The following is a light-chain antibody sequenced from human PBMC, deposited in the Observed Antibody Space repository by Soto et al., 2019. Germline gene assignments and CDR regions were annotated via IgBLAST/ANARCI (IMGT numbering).Light chain of an antibody. CDR2: GAS. CDR1: PSVTSNY. Sequence: IVLTQSPGTLPLSPGERSTLSCRASPSVTSNYLAWYQQKPGQAPRLLIYGASSRATGIPDKFSGSGSGIDFTLTISRLEPEDFAVYFCQQRSNWPPRITFGQGTRLEIK. J-gene: IGKJ5*01. CDR3: QQRSNWPPRIT. V-gene: IGKV3D-20*02.